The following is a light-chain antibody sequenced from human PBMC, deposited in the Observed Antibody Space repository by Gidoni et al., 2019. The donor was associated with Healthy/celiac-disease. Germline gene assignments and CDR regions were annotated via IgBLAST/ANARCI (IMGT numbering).Light chain of an antibody. J-gene: IGKJ3*01. Sequence: SVLTPSPGTLSLSPGARATLSCRARQSVNSSYLAWYQHKPGQAPRLLIYGASSRATGIPDRFSGSGSGTDFTLTISRLEPEDFAVYYCQQYGSSPSPLTFGPXTKVDIK. CDR3: QQYGSSPSPLT. CDR2: GAS. V-gene: IGKV3-20*01. CDR1: QSVNSSY.